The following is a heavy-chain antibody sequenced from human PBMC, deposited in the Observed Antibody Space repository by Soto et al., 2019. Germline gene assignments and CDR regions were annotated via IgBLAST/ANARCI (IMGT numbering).Heavy chain of an antibody. D-gene: IGHD2-8*01. J-gene: IGHJ1*01. CDR2: IRFDGSNI. CDR1: ESIFRGYG. V-gene: IGHV3-33*06. Sequence: GRSLRLSCAASESIFRGYGMHWVRQAPGKGQEWVAIIRFDGSNINYADFVMGRFTISRDNSKNTLYLEMNSLRVEDTADYYCAKDSGFCINGDSASYESYALWGQDTLVTVSS. CDR3: AKDSGFCINGDSASYESYAL.